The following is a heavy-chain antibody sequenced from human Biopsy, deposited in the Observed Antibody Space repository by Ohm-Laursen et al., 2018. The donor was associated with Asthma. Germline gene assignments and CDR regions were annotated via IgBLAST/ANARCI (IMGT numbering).Heavy chain of an antibody. D-gene: IGHD6-19*01. CDR1: GFTFSDYY. CDR2: INGKSNSI. V-gene: IGHV3-11*01. J-gene: IGHJ4*02. Sequence: SLRLSCAAPGFTFSDYYMSWIRQAPGKGLEWISYINGKSNSIEYADSVKGRFTISRDNAKNSLYLQMNSLRAEDTAVYYCARDSYGSGLYDDFESWGQGTLVTVSS. CDR3: ARDSYGSGLYDDFES.